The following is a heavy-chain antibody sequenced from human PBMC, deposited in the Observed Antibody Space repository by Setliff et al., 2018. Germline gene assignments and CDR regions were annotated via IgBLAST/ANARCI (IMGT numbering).Heavy chain of an antibody. CDR3: ARELTIVVPPALALDV. D-gene: IGHD2-2*01. CDR1: GFGFSSYA. V-gene: IGHV3-23*01. Sequence: SGGSLRLSCAASGFGFSSYAMNWVRQAPGKGLQWVSNINAGGYNTYYADSVKGRFTISRDNSKNTVYLQMNSLRAEDTAVYYCARELTIVVPPALALDVWGKGTTVTVSS. J-gene: IGHJ6*04. CDR2: INAGGYNT.